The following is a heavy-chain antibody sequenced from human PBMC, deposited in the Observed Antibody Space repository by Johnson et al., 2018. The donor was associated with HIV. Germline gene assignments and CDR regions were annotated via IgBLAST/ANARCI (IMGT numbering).Heavy chain of an antibody. CDR2: IYSGGST. Sequence: VQLVASGGGLVQPGGSLRLSCAASGFTVSSNYMSWVRQAPGKGLEWVSVIYSGGSTYYADSVKGRFTISRDNAKNSLYLQMNYLRVEDTAVYYCARLERLGGLSRVLDMWGQGTMVTVSS. J-gene: IGHJ3*02. CDR3: ARLERLGGLSRVLDM. V-gene: IGHV3-66*04. D-gene: IGHD6-19*01. CDR1: GFTVSSNY.